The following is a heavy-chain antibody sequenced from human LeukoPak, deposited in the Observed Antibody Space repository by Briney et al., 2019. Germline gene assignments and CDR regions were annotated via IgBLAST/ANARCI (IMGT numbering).Heavy chain of an antibody. V-gene: IGHV4-31*03. Sequence: SETLSLTCTVSGGSISSGGYYWNWIRQHPGKGLEWIGYICYSGTTYYNPSLKSRVTISVDTSKNQFSLKLSSVTAADTAVYYCARDSSGYYFDYWGQGTLVTVSS. CDR2: ICYSGTT. J-gene: IGHJ4*02. CDR1: GGSISSGGYY. D-gene: IGHD3-22*01. CDR3: ARDSSGYYFDY.